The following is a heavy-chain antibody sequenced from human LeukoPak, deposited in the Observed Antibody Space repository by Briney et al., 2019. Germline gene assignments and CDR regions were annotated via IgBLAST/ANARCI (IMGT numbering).Heavy chain of an antibody. CDR1: GYTFTSYG. CDR2: ISAHSGNT. CDR3: ARDEYSSSWYYFDY. Sequence: ASVKVSCKASGYTFTSYGISWVRQAPGQGLEWMGWISAHSGNTNYAQKFQGRVTMTTDTSTSTAYMELRSLRSDDTAVYCCARDEYSSSWYYFDYWGQGTLVTVSS. V-gene: IGHV1-18*01. D-gene: IGHD6-13*01. J-gene: IGHJ4*02.